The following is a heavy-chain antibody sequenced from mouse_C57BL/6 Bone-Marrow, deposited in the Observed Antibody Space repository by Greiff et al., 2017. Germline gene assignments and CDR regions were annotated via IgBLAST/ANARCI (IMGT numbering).Heavy chain of an antibody. CDR3: VSHWRRRRYAMDD. J-gene: IGHJ4*01. CDR1: GFTFTSYG. D-gene: IGHD4-1*01. CDR2: IYPRSGNT. V-gene: IGHV1-81*01. Sequence: QVQLQQSGAELARPGASVKLSCKASGFTFTSYGISWVKQRTGQGLEWIGEIYPRSGNTYYNEKFKGKATLTADKSYSTAYMELRSLTSEASAVYFVVSHWRRRRYAMDDWGQGTSGTVSS.